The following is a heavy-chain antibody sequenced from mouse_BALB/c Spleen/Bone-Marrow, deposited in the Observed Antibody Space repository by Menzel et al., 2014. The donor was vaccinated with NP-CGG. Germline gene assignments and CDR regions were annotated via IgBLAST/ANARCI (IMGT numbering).Heavy chain of an antibody. CDR2: IDPANGNI. CDR3: APYYYGRWFAN. D-gene: IGHD1-1*01. V-gene: IGHV14-3*02. CDR1: GFNIKDTY. Sequence: VQLKESGAELVKPGASVKLSCTASGFNIKDTYMHWVKQRPEQGLEWIGRIDPANGNIKHDPKLQGKATITADTSSNTAYLQLSSLTSEDTAVYYCAPYYYGRWFANWGQGTLVTVSA. J-gene: IGHJ3*01.